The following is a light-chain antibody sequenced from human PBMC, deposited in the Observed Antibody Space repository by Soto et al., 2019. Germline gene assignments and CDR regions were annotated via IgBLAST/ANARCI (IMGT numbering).Light chain of an antibody. CDR1: SGSIASNY. J-gene: IGLJ2*01. V-gene: IGLV6-57*04. CDR2: EDN. CDR3: QSYDSSDEGVI. Sequence: FMLTQPHSVSESPGKTVTISCTRTSGSIASNYVQWYQQRPGSAPSTVIYEDNQRPSGVPDRFSGSIDRSSNSASLTISGLRTEDEADYYCQSYDSSDEGVIFGGGTKLTVL.